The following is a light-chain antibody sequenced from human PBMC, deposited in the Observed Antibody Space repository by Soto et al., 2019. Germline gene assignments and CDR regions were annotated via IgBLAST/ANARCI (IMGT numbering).Light chain of an antibody. CDR1: SRDVGGYNY. CDR2: EVT. J-gene: IGLJ1*01. V-gene: IGLV2-14*01. Sequence: QSALTQPASVSGSPGQSITISCTGTSRDVGGYNYVSWYQQHSGKAPKLMIYEVTNRPSGVSNRFSGSKSGNTASLTISGLQAEDEADYYCSSYTSSSTYVFGTGTKLTVL. CDR3: SSYTSSSTYV.